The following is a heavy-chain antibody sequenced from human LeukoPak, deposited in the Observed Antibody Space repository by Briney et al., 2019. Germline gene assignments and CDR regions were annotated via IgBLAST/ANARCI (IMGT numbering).Heavy chain of an antibody. CDR3: ARDALERGYSGYVFDY. J-gene: IGHJ4*02. CDR2: IYYSGST. CDR1: GGSISSGGYY. D-gene: IGHD5-12*01. V-gene: IGHV4-31*03. Sequence: ASQTLSLTCTVSGGSISSGGYYWSWIRQHPGKGLEWIGYIYYSGSTYYNPSLKSRVTIPVDTSKNQFSLKLSSVTAADTAVYYCARDALERGYSGYVFDYWGQGPRSPSP.